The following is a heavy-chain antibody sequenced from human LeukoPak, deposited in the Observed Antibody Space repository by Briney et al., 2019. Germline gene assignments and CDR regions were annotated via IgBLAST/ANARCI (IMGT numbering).Heavy chain of an antibody. D-gene: IGHD3-22*01. CDR3: ACITTADAFDI. CDR1: GGSFSSYY. CDR2: IYDSGST. V-gene: IGHV4-59*01. J-gene: IGHJ3*02. Sequence: SETLSLTCTVSGGSFSSYYWSWIRQPPGKGLEWVGYIYDSGSTNYNPSLKGRVTISVHTSKNQYSLNLSSVTAADTAVYYCACITTADAFDIWGQGTMVTVSS.